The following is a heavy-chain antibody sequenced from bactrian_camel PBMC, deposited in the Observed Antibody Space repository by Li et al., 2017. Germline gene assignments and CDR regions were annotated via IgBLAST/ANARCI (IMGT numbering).Heavy chain of an antibody. CDR2: IGGDGRI. V-gene: IGHV3S44*01. CDR1: GYTYYRYC. D-gene: IGHD5*01. Sequence: DVQLVESGGGSVQAGGSLRLSCAASGYTYYRYCMGWFRQVPGKEREGVAAIGGDGRISYGDSVKGRFTISQDISKNTVYLQMNSLKPEDTAVYYCATGGSMGWVHADYWGQGTQVTVS. CDR3: ATGGSMGWVHADY. J-gene: IGHJ4*01.